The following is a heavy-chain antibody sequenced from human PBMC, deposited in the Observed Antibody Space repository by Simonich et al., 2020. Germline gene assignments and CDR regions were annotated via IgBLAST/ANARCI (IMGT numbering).Heavy chain of an antibody. J-gene: IGHJ4*02. CDR3: ARHDRWLQFYFDY. Sequence: HVQLQESGPGLVKPSETLSLTCTVSGGSISSYYWSWIRQPPGKGLEWIGNIYYRGGTNYNPSLKSRVTISVDTSKNQFSLKLSSVTAADTAVYYCARHDRWLQFYFDYWGQGTLVTVSS. CDR2: IYYRGGT. CDR1: GGSISSYY. D-gene: IGHD5-12*01. V-gene: IGHV4-59*08.